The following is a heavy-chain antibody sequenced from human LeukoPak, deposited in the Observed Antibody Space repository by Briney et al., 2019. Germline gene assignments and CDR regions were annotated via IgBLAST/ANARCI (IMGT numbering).Heavy chain of an antibody. D-gene: IGHD3-10*01. CDR2: IIPIFGTA. J-gene: IGHJ6*03. V-gene: IGHV1-69*01. Sequence: PSVKLSCKASGGTFSSYAISWVRQAPGQGLEWMGGIIPIFGTANYAPKFQGRVTITADESTSTAYMELSSLRSEDTAVYYCARGYYGSGSSYYYYMDVWGKGTTVTVSS. CDR3: ARGYYGSGSSYYYYMDV. CDR1: GGTFSSYA.